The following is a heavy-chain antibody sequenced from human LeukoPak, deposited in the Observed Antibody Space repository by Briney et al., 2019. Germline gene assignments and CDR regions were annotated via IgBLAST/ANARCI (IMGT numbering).Heavy chain of an antibody. CDR2: ISYDGSSK. V-gene: IGHV3-30*18. J-gene: IGHJ4*02. CDR3: TKEGYYGSGSFPDY. Sequence: GGSLRLSCAASGFTFSSFGMHWVRQAPGKGLEWVAVISYDGSSKYYAESVEGRFTISRDNSQNTLSLQMNRLRPDDTGLYYCTKEGYYGSGSFPDYWGQGTLVTVSS. CDR1: GFTFSSFG. D-gene: IGHD3-10*01.